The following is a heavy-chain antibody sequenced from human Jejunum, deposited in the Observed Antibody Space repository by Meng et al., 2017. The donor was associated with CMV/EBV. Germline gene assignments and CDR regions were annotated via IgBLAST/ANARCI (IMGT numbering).Heavy chain of an antibody. CDR2: TYYSSKWYN. CDR1: GDSVSSNSAG. V-gene: IGHV6-1*01. J-gene: IGHJ4*02. D-gene: IGHD5-12*01. Sequence: QLQQSGPGLVKPSQTLSLTCVISGDSVSSNSAGWNWIRQSPLRGLEWLGRTYYSSKWYNDYAVSVKSRITINPDTSKNQFSLQLNSVTPEDTAVHFCARGWLRSGFDFWGQGTLVTVSS. CDR3: ARGWLRSGFDF.